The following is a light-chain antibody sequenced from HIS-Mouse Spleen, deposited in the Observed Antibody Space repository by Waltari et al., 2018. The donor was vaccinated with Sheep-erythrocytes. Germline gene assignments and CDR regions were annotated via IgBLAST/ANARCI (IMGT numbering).Light chain of an antibody. Sequence: QSALTQPASVSGSPGQSITIPRTGTSRDFGGYNLVSWYQKHPGKAPKLMIFEGSKRPSGVSNRFSGSKSGNTASLTISGLQAEDEADYYCCSYAGSSTPWVFGGGTKLTVL. CDR1: SRDFGGYNL. CDR3: CSYAGSSTPWV. V-gene: IGLV2-23*01. J-gene: IGLJ3*02. CDR2: EGS.